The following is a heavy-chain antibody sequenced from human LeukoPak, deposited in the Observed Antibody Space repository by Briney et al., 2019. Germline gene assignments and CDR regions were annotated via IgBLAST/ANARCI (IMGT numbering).Heavy chain of an antibody. V-gene: IGHV1-18*01. CDR3: ARDCIGCHGFDD. D-gene: IGHD2-15*01. CDR1: GYTFINYG. CDR2: VSAYADNT. J-gene: IGHJ4*02. Sequence: GASVKVSCKASGYTFINYGISWVRQAPGQGLEWMGWVSAYADNTNYVQKFQGRVTMTTDTSTNTAYMEPRSLRSDDSAVYYCARDCIGCHGFDDWGQGTLVTVSS.